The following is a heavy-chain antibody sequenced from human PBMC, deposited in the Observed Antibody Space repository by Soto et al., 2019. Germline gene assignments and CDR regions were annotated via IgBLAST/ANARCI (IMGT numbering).Heavy chain of an antibody. J-gene: IGHJ4*02. Sequence: SETLSLTCTVSGGSISSSSYYWGWIRQPPGKGLEWIGSIYYSGSTYYNPSLKSRVTISVDTSKNQFSLKLSSVTAADTAVYYCAGTYYYGSGSYPFDYWGQGTLVTVSS. CDR2: IYYSGST. CDR1: GGSISSSSYY. CDR3: AGTYYYGSGSYPFDY. D-gene: IGHD3-10*01. V-gene: IGHV4-39*01.